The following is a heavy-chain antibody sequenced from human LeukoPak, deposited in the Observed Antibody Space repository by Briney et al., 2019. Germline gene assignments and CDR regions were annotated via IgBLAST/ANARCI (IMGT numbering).Heavy chain of an antibody. J-gene: IGHJ3*02. Sequence: GGSLRLSCAVSGFTFDGYAMHWVRRAPGMGLEWVSLISGDGGSTYYADSVKGRFTISRDNSNNALYLQMNSLRTEDTALYYCAKEGRSAFDIWGQGTMVTVSS. CDR1: GFTFDGYA. CDR2: ISGDGGST. CDR3: AKEGRSAFDI. V-gene: IGHV3-43*02.